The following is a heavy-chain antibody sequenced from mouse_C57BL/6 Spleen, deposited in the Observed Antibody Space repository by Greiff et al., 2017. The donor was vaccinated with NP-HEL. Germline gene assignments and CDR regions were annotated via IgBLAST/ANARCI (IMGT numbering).Heavy chain of an antibody. J-gene: IGHJ1*03. Sequence: VMLVESGAELARPGASVKMSCKASGYTFTSYTMHWVKQRPGQGLEWIGYINPSSGYTKYNQKFKDKATLTADKSSSTAYMQLSSLTSEDSAVYYCATSLYGYDGYFDVWGTGTTVTVSS. D-gene: IGHD2-2*01. CDR1: GYTFTSYT. CDR2: INPSSGYT. V-gene: IGHV1-4*01. CDR3: ATSLYGYDGYFDV.